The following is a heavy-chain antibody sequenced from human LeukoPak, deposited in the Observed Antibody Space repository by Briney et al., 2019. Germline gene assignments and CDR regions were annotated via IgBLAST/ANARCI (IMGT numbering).Heavy chain of an antibody. CDR3: TTDGALVWYYDNSGYRPDAFDI. J-gene: IGHJ3*02. CDR2: IQSKTDGGTT. V-gene: IGHV3-15*01. CDR1: GFTFSNAW. D-gene: IGHD3-22*01. Sequence: GGSLRLSCEASGFTFSNAWMSWVRQAPGKGLEWVGRIQSKTDGGTTDYAAPVKGRFIISRDDDSKNTLYLQMHSLKTEDTAIYYCTTDGALVWYYDNSGYRPDAFDIWGQGTMVTVSS.